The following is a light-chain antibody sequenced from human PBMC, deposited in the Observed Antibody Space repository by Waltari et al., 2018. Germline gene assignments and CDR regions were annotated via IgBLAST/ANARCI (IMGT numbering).Light chain of an antibody. CDR2: GNT. Sequence: QSVLTQPPSVSGAPGQRVTISCTGGSPTIGAGYDAHWYQQLPGTAPKLLIYGNTNRPAGVPDRFSGSKSGTSASLAITGLQAEDEADYYCQSYDSSLGGSRVFGGGTKLTVL. V-gene: IGLV1-40*01. CDR3: QSYDSSLGGSRV. CDR1: SPTIGAGYD. J-gene: IGLJ3*02.